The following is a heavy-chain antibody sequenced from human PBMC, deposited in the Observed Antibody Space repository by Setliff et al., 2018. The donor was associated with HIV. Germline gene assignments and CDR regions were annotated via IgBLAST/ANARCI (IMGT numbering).Heavy chain of an antibody. D-gene: IGHD7-27*01. CDR1: GDSINSGDSY. CDR2: IYYSGST. CDR3: ARVSQDLLGAFDI. V-gene: IGHV4-31*03. J-gene: IGHJ3*02. Sequence: SESLSLTCTVSGDSINSGDSYWTWIRHHPGKGLEWIGYIYYSGSTNYNPSLKSRVIISVDSSKNQFFLKLTSVTAADTAMYYCARVSQDLLGAFDIWGQGTMVTVSS.